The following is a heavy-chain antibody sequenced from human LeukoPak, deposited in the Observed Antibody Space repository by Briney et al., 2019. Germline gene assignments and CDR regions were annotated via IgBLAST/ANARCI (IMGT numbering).Heavy chain of an antibody. CDR1: GGSISSSSYY. CDR2: MYYSGST. CDR3: ARLSSQWLVDY. D-gene: IGHD6-19*01. Sequence: SETLSLTCIVSGGSISSSSYYWGWIRQPPGKGLEWIGSMYYSGSTLYNPSLKSRVTIFVDTSKNQFSLKLRSVTAADTAVYYCARLSSQWLVDYWGQGTLVTVSS. J-gene: IGHJ4*02. V-gene: IGHV4-39*01.